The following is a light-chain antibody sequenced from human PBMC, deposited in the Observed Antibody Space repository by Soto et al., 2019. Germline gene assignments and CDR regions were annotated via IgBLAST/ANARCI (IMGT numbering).Light chain of an antibody. CDR2: SNN. CDR3: AAWDDSLNGVV. J-gene: IGLJ2*01. Sequence: QSVLTQPPSASGTPGQRVTISCSGSSSNIGSNTVNWYQQLPGTAPKLLIYSNNQRPTGVPDRISNSKSGTSASLAISRVQSEDEADYYCAAWDDSLNGVVFGGGTKVTVL. V-gene: IGLV1-44*01. CDR1: SSNIGSNT.